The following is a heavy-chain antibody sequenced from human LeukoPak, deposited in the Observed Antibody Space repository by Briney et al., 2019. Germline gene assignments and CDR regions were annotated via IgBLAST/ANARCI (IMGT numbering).Heavy chain of an antibody. J-gene: IGHJ4*01. Sequence: PSETLSLTCTVSGGSISSGVYYWSGFRQPPGKGLEWIGYIYYSGSTYYNPSLKSRVTISVDTSKNQFSLKLSSVTAADTAVYYCARVDWNYAFDYWGQGTLVTVSS. D-gene: IGHD1-7*01. CDR3: ARVDWNYAFDY. CDR1: GGSISSGVYY. V-gene: IGHV4-30-4*01. CDR2: IYYSGST.